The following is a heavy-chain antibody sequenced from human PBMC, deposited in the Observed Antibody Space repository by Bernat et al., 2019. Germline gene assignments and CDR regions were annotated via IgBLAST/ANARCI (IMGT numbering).Heavy chain of an antibody. Sequence: QITLKESGPTLVKPTQTLTLTCTFSGFSLSTSGVGVGWIRQPPGKALEWLALFYWDDDKRYSPSLKSRLTITKDTSKNQVVLTMTNMDPVDTATYYCARVDTAMVTFDYWGQGTLVTVSS. J-gene: IGHJ4*02. V-gene: IGHV2-5*02. D-gene: IGHD5-18*01. CDR1: GFSLSTSGVG. CDR3: ARVDTAMVTFDY. CDR2: FYWDDDK.